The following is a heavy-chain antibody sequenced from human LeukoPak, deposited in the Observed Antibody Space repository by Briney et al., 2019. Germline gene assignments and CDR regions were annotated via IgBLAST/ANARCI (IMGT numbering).Heavy chain of an antibody. V-gene: IGHV3-30*18. D-gene: IGHD6-6*01. J-gene: IGHJ4*02. CDR3: VKGLQLVSY. Sequence: GGSLRLSCAASGFTFSSYGTHWVRQAPGKGLEWVAVISYDGSNKYYADSVKGRFTISRDNSKNTLYLQMNSLRAEDTAVYYCVKGLQLVSYWGQGTLVTVSS. CDR2: ISYDGSNK. CDR1: GFTFSSYG.